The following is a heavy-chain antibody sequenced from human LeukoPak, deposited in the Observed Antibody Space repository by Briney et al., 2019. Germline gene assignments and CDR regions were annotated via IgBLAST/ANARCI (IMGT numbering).Heavy chain of an antibody. V-gene: IGHV3-21*01. CDR2: ISSSSSYI. CDR3: ARGVTSSPYYYGMDV. Sequence: PGGSLRLSCAASGFTFSSYSMNWVRQAPGKGLEWVSSISSSSSYIYYADSVKGRFTISRDNAKNSLYLQMNSLRAEDTAVYYCARGVTSSPYYYGMDVWGQGTTVTVSS. D-gene: IGHD4-4*01. CDR1: GFTFSSYS. J-gene: IGHJ6*02.